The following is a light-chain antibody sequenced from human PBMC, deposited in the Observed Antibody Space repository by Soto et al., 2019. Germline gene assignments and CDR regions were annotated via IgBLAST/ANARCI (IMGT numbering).Light chain of an antibody. J-gene: IGKJ4*01. CDR1: QSVSSN. V-gene: IGKV3D-15*01. Sequence: EIVMTQSPATLSVSPGERATLSCRASQSVSSNLAWYQQKPGQAPRLLIYGASIRATGIPARFSGSGSGTEFTLTISSLQSEDFAVYYCQQYNNWPPLTFGGGTKVEIQ. CDR3: QQYNNWPPLT. CDR2: GAS.